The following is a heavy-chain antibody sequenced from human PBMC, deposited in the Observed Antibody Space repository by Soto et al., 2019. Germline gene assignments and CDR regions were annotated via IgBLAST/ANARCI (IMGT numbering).Heavy chain of an antibody. Sequence: GGSLRLSCASSGFTFSVYAMSWVRQAPGKGLEWVSAISGSGGSTYYADSVKGRFTISRDNSKNTLYLQMNSLRAEDTAVYYCANSYSGSYYYGMDVWGQGTTVTVSS. V-gene: IGHV3-23*01. CDR2: ISGSGGST. CDR1: GFTFSVYA. D-gene: IGHD1-26*01. CDR3: ANSYSGSYYYGMDV. J-gene: IGHJ6*02.